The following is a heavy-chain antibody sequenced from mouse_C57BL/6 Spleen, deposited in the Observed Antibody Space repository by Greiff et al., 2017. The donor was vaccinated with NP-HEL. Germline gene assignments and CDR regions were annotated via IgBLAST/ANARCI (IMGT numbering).Heavy chain of an antibody. D-gene: IGHD1-1*01. Sequence: QVTLKVCGPGILQSSQTLSLTCSFSGFSLSTSGMGVSWIRQPSGKGLEWLAHIYWDDDKRYNPSLKSRLTISKDTSRNQVLLKITSVDTADTATYYCARMDYYGSSYVAWFAYWGQGTLVTVSA. CDR1: GFSLSTSGMG. V-gene: IGHV8-12*01. J-gene: IGHJ3*01. CDR2: IYWDDDK. CDR3: ARMDYYGSSYVAWFAY.